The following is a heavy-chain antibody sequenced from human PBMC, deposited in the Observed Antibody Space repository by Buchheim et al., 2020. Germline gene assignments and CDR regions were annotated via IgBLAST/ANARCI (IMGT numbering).Heavy chain of an antibody. Sequence: EVQLLESGGGLVQPGESLRVSCAASGFTFSSFAMSWVRLAPGKGLEWVSAIGNGGSTYYADSVKGRFTVSRDNSKNKLYLQMNSLRAEDTAVYFCAKSPGITGTTGFWFDAWGQGTL. CDR3: AKSPGITGTTGFWFDA. D-gene: IGHD1-7*01. CDR2: IGNGGST. CDR1: GFTFSSFA. J-gene: IGHJ5*02. V-gene: IGHV3-23*01.